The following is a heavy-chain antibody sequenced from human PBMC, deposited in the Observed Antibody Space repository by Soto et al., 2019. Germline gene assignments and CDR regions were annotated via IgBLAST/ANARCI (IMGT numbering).Heavy chain of an antibody. CDR3: AKDPPWTVGPLAMDV. V-gene: IGHV3-23*01. CDR1: GFAFSTHA. D-gene: IGHD1-26*01. CDR2: FSGSGGNI. Sequence: AGGSLRLSCVASGFAFSTHAMSWVRQAPGKGLEWVSTFSGSGGNIYYAESVKGRLTISRDDSKNTLHQQMNSLRVEDTAVYYCAKDPPWTVGPLAMDVWGQGTTVTVSS. J-gene: IGHJ6*02.